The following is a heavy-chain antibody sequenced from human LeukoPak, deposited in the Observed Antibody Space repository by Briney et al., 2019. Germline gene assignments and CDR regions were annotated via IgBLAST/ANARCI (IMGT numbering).Heavy chain of an antibody. CDR1: GFTFSSYE. Sequence: GGSLRLSCAASGFTFSSYEMNWVRQAPGKGLEWVSYISSSGSTIYYADSVKGRFTISRDNAKNSLYLQMNSLRAEDTAVYYCARRGWLGYCSSTSCPRWFDPWGQGTLVTVSP. J-gene: IGHJ5*02. CDR3: ARRGWLGYCSSTSCPRWFDP. CDR2: ISSSGSTI. D-gene: IGHD2-2*01. V-gene: IGHV3-48*03.